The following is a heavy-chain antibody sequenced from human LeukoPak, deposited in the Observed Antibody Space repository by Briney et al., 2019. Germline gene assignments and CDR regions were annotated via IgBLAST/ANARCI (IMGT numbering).Heavy chain of an antibody. CDR3: AKVDDSSGYYWPFDY. CDR2: ISGSGGST. D-gene: IGHD3-22*01. V-gene: IGHV3-23*01. J-gene: IGHJ4*02. Sequence: PGGSLRLSCAASGFTFSSYAMSWVRQAPGKGLEWVSAISGSGGSTYYADSVKGRFTISRDNSKNTLYLQMNSLRAEDTAAYYCAKVDDSSGYYWPFDYWGQGTLVTVSS. CDR1: GFTFSSYA.